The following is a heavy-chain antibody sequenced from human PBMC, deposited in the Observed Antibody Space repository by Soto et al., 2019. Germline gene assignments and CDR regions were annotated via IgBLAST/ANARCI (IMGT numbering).Heavy chain of an antibody. D-gene: IGHD1-26*01. Sequence: GGSLRLSCAASGFTFSNAWMSWVRQAPGKGLEWVGRIKSKTDGGTTDYAATGKGRFTISRDDSKNTLYLQMNSLKTEDTAVYDCTTALPVGATHDAFDIWGQGTMVTVSS. V-gene: IGHV3-15*01. CDR3: TTALPVGATHDAFDI. J-gene: IGHJ3*02. CDR1: GFTFSNAW. CDR2: IKSKTDGGTT.